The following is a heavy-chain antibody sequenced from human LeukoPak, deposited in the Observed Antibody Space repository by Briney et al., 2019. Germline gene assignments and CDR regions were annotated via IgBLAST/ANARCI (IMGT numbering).Heavy chain of an antibody. V-gene: IGHV1-69*13. CDR2: IIPIFGTA. J-gene: IGHJ6*02. Sequence: SVKVSCKASGGTFSSYAISWVRQAPGQGLEWMGGIIPIFGTANYAQKFQGRVTITADESTSTAYMELSSLRSEDTAVYYCASPLSLSSSSEVSGMDVWGQGTTVTVSS. CDR3: ASPLSLSSSSEVSGMDV. D-gene: IGHD6-6*01. CDR1: GGTFSSYA.